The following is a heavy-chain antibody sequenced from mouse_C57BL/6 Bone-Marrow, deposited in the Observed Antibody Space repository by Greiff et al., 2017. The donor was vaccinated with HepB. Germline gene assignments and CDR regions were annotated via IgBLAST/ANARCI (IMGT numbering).Heavy chain of an antibody. CDR3: ARVYYGNWGFAY. D-gene: IGHD2-1*01. Sequence: EVKLVESGGGLVQPGGSLKLSCAASGFTFSDYYMYWVRQTPEKRLEWVAYISNGGGSTYYPDTVKGRFTISRDNAKNTLYLQMSRLKSEDTAMYYCARVYYGNWGFAYWGQGTLVTVSA. V-gene: IGHV5-12*01. CDR2: ISNGGGST. J-gene: IGHJ3*01. CDR1: GFTFSDYY.